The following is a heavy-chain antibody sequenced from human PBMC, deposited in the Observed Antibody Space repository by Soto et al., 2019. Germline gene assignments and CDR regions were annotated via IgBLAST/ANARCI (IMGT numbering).Heavy chain of an antibody. CDR2: IIPIFGTA. CDR3: ARGDITMVRGVISYYYYGMDV. CDR1: GGTFSSYA. Sequence: ASVKVSCKASGGTFSSYAISWVRQAPGQGLEWMGGIIPIFGTANYAQKFQGRVTITADESTSTAYMELSSLRSEDTAVYYCARGDITMVRGVISYYYYGMDVWGQGTTVTVSS. D-gene: IGHD3-10*01. J-gene: IGHJ6*02. V-gene: IGHV1-69*13.